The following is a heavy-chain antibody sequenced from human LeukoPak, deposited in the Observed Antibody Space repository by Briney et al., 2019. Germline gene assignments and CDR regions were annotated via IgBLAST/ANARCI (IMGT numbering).Heavy chain of an antibody. V-gene: IGHV4-59*08. Sequence: SETLSLTCTVSGGSISPYHWSWIRQPPGKGLEWIAYIHHSGTTNYNPSLKSRVTISLDTSKNQFSLKLSSVTAADTAVYYCTRGAGWYEYWRQGTLVTVSS. CDR1: GGSISPYH. D-gene: IGHD6-19*01. CDR2: IHHSGTT. CDR3: TRGAGWYEY. J-gene: IGHJ4*02.